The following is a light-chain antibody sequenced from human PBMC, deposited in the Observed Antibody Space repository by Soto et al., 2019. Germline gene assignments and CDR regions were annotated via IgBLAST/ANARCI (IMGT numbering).Light chain of an antibody. J-gene: IGLJ3*02. Sequence: QSVLTQPASVSGSPGQSITISCTGTSSDVGAYNFVSWYQQHPGKAPKLMIYEVNNRPSGVSNRFSGSKSVNTASLTISGLQAEDEADYYCSSWTSSTTQVLGGGTKLTVL. CDR1: SSDVGAYNF. V-gene: IGLV2-14*01. CDR2: EVN. CDR3: SSWTSSTTQV.